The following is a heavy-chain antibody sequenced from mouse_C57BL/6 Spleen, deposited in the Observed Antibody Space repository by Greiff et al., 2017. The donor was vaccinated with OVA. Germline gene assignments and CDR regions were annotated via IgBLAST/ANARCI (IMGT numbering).Heavy chain of an antibody. Sequence: EVKLVESGGGLVKPGGSLKLSCAASGFTFSSYAMSWVRQTPEKRLEWVATISDGGSYTYYPDNVKGRFTISRDNAKNNLYLQMSHLKSEDTAMYYCAMGAYGNYVGPFAYWGQGTLVTVSA. CDR2: ISDGGSYT. V-gene: IGHV5-4*03. CDR1: GFTFSSYA. CDR3: AMGAYGNYVGPFAY. D-gene: IGHD2-1*01. J-gene: IGHJ3*01.